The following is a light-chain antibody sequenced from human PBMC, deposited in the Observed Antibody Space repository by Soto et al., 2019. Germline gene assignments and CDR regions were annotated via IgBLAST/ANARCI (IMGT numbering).Light chain of an antibody. Sequence: EIVISQYPATLSVSPGERATLSCRASQSVSSNLAWYQQKPGQAPRLLIYGASIRATGIPARFSGSGSGTEFSLTISSLQSEDFAVYYCQPYDNWPPITFGQGTRLEIK. CDR1: QSVSSN. V-gene: IGKV3-15*01. J-gene: IGKJ5*01. CDR3: QPYDNWPPIT. CDR2: GAS.